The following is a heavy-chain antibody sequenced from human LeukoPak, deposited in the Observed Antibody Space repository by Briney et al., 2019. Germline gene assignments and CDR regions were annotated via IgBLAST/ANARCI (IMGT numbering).Heavy chain of an antibody. CDR2: MNPNSGNT. D-gene: IGHD3-22*01. J-gene: IGHJ4*02. V-gene: IGHV1-8*01. CDR1: GYTFTSYD. CDR3: ARESGYYDSLDY. Sequence: ASVKVSCKASGYTFTSYDINWVRQATGQGLEWMRWMNPNSGNTGYAQKFQGRVTMTRNTSISTAYMELSSLRSEDTAVYYCARESGYYDSLDYWGQGTLVTVSS.